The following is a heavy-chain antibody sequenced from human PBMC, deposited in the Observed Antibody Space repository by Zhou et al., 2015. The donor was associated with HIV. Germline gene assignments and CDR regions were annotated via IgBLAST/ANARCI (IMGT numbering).Heavy chain of an antibody. J-gene: IGHJ5*02. CDR1: GGTFSSYT. Sequence: QVQLVQSGAEVKKPGSSVKVSCKASGGTFSSYTISWVRQAPGQGLEWMGRIIPILGIANYAQKFQGRVTITADKSTSTAYMELSSLRSEDTAVYYCARDQAYDFWSGLRFDPWGQGTLVTVSS. CDR2: IIPILGIA. V-gene: IGHV1-69*08. CDR3: ARDQAYDFWSGLRFDP. D-gene: IGHD3-3*01.